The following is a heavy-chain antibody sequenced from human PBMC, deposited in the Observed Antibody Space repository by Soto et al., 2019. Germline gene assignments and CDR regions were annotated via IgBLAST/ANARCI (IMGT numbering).Heavy chain of an antibody. V-gene: IGHV1-69*06. J-gene: IGHJ6*02. D-gene: IGHD3-3*01. Sequence: SVKVSCKASGGTFSSYAISWVRQAPGQGLEWMGGIIPIFGTANYAQKFQGRVTITADKSTSTAYMELSSLRSEDTAVYYCARDLHLRFLEWLPLGWGYSYYGMDVWGQGTTVTVAS. CDR3: ARDLHLRFLEWLPLGWGYSYYGMDV. CDR2: IIPIFGTA. CDR1: GGTFSSYA.